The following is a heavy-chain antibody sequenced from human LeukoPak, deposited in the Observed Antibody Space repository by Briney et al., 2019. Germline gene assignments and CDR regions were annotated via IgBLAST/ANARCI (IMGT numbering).Heavy chain of an antibody. Sequence: GGSLRLSCAASGFTFSRYWMSWVRQAPGKGLEWVANIKQDGSEKYCVDSVKGRITISRDNAKNSLYLQMNSLRAEDTAVYYCARGSRGLDDSDYFDYWGQGTLVTVSS. CDR3: ARGSRGLDDSDYFDY. CDR2: IKQDGSEK. CDR1: GFTFSRYW. D-gene: IGHD2-21*02. J-gene: IGHJ4*02. V-gene: IGHV3-7*01.